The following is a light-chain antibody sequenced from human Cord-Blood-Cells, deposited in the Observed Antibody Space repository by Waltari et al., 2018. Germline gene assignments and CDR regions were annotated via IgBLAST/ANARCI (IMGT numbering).Light chain of an antibody. Sequence: DIQMTQSPSTLSASVGDRVTITCRASQSISSWLAWYQQKPGKAPKRLIYKASSLESGVPSRFSGSGSGTEFTLTISSLQPDDFATYYCQQYNSYSSLTFGGGTKVEIK. CDR2: KAS. CDR1: QSISSW. CDR3: QQYNSYSSLT. V-gene: IGKV1-5*03. J-gene: IGKJ4*01.